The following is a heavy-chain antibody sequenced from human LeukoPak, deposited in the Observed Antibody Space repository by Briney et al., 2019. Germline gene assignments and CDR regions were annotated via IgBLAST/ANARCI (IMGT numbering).Heavy chain of an antibody. CDR3: AGEGEYGDSYS. Sequence: SETLSLTCAVYGGSFSGYYWSWIRHPPGKGLEWIGEINHSGSTNYNPSLKSRVTISVDTSKNQFSLKLSSVTAADAAIYYCAGEGEYGDSYSWGKGTLVVVSA. V-gene: IGHV4-34*01. CDR1: GGSFSGYY. D-gene: IGHD2-21*02. CDR2: INHSGST. J-gene: IGHJ5*02.